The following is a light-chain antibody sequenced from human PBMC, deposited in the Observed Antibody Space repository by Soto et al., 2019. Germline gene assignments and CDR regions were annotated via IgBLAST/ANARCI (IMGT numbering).Light chain of an antibody. CDR1: QDISSY. CDR3: QQYDFLPRT. J-gene: IGKJ1*01. V-gene: IGKV1-33*01. Sequence: DIQMTQSPSSLSASVGDRVTITCQASQDISSYLNWYQQKPGKAPNLLIYHASSLETGVPSRFSGGGSGTDFTLPISSLQPEDIATYYCQQYDFLPRTFGQGTKVEIK. CDR2: HAS.